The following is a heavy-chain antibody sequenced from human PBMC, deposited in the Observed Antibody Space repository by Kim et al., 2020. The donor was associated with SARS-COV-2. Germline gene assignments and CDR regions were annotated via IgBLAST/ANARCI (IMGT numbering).Heavy chain of an antibody. Sequence: SETLSLTCTVSGGSISSSSYYWGWIRQPPGKGLEWIGSIYYSGSTYYNPSLKSRVTISVDTSKNQFSLKLSSVTAADTAVYYCARQGLYGDYAYWGQGTL. D-gene: IGHD4-17*01. CDR2: IYYSGST. J-gene: IGHJ4*02. CDR3: ARQGLYGDYAY. CDR1: GGSISSSSYY. V-gene: IGHV4-39*01.